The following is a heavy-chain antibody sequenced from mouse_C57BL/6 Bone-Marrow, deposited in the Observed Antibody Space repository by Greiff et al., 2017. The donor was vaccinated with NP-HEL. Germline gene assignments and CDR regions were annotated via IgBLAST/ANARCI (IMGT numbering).Heavy chain of an antibody. CDR3: ARGGGNYVYFDV. CDR2: INPSNGGT. D-gene: IGHD2-1*01. J-gene: IGHJ1*03. V-gene: IGHV1-53*01. CDR1: GYTFTSYW. Sequence: QVQLQQPGTELVKPGASVKLSCKASGYTFTSYWMHWVKQRPGQGLEWIGNINPSNGGTNYNEKFKSKATLTVDKSSSTAYMQLSSLTSEDSAVYVCARGGGNYVYFDVWGTGTTVTVSS.